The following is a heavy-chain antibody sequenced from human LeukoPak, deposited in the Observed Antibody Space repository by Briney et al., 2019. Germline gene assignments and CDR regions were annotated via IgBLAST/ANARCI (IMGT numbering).Heavy chain of an antibody. CDR1: GGSFSGYY. CDR2: INHSGST. D-gene: IGHD4-17*01. V-gene: IGHV4-34*01. CDR3: ARVNDGDRYYYYYYMDV. Sequence: SETLSLTCAVYGGSFSGYYWSWIRQPPGKGLERIGEINHSGSTNYKSSLKSRVTISVDTSKNQFSLKLSSVTAADTAVYYCARVNDGDRYYYYYYMDVWGKGTTVTVSS. J-gene: IGHJ6*03.